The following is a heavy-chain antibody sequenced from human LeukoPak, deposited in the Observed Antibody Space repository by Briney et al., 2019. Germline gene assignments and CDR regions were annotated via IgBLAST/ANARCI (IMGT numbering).Heavy chain of an antibody. V-gene: IGHV3-48*04. Sequence: GGSLRLSCAASGFMFSSNWMSWVRLAPGKGLEWVSYISSSGSTIYYADSVKGRFTISRDNAENSLYLQMNSLRAEDTAVYYCARDMGPYYYYGMDVWGQGTTVTVSS. CDR2: ISSSGSTI. CDR3: ARDMGPYYYYGMDV. J-gene: IGHJ6*02. D-gene: IGHD3-10*01. CDR1: GFMFSSNW.